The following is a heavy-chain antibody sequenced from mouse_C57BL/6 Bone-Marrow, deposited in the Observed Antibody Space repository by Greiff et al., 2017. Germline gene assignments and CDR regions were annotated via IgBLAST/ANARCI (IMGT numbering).Heavy chain of an antibody. D-gene: IGHD1-1*01. V-gene: IGHV14-4*01. CDR2: IDPENGDT. CDR3: TTDHGSSYRAMDY. J-gene: IGHJ4*01. CDR1: GFNIKDDY. Sequence: VQLQQSGAELVRPGASVKLSCTASGFNIKDDYMHWVKQRPEQGLEWIGWIDPENGDTEYASKFQGKATITADTSSNTAYLQLSSLTSEDTAVYYCTTDHGSSYRAMDYGGQGTSVTVSS.